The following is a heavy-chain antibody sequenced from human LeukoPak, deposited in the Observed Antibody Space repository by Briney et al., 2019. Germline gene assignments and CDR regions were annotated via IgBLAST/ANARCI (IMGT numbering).Heavy chain of an antibody. CDR3: ARADESLVYGMDV. Sequence: PGGSLRLSCAASGFTFSSYAMSWVRQAPGKGLEWVSAISGSGGSTYYADSVKGRFTISRDNSKNTLYLQMNSLRAEDTAVYYCARADESLVYGMDVWGPGTTVIVSS. V-gene: IGHV3-23*01. J-gene: IGHJ6*02. CDR1: GFTFSSYA. CDR2: ISGSGGST.